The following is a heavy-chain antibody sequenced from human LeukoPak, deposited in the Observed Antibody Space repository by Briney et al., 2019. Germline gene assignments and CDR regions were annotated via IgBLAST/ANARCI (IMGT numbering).Heavy chain of an antibody. CDR3: ARDSGYPGNFDY. D-gene: IGHD5-12*01. J-gene: IGHJ4*02. CDR1: GGSISSSSYY. V-gene: IGHV4-39*02. CDR2: IYYSGST. Sequence: PSETLSLTCTVSGGSISSSSYYWGWIRQPPGKGLEWIASIYYSGSTYYNPSLKTRATISVDTSKNQLSLKLSAVAAADTAVYYCARDSGYPGNFDYWGQGTLVTVSS.